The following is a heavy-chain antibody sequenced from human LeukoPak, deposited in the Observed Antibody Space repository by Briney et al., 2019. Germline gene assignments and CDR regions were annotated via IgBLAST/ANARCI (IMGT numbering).Heavy chain of an antibody. V-gene: IGHV3-33*06. D-gene: IGHD3-22*01. CDR3: AKDLGIVGSAFDY. Sequence: QAGGSLRLSCAASGFTFSSYGMHWVRRAPGKGLEWVAVIWYDGSNKYYADSVKGRFTISRDNSKNTLYLQMNSLRAEDTAVYYCAKDLGIVGSAFDYWGQGTLVTVSS. CDR1: GFTFSSYG. CDR2: IWYDGSNK. J-gene: IGHJ4*02.